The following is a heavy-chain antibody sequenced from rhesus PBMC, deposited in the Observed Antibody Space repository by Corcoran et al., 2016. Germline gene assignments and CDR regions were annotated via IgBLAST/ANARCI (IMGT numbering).Heavy chain of an antibody. D-gene: IGHD3-34*01. J-gene: IGHJ4*01. CDR1: GYTFTDYY. V-gene: IGHV1-111*02. CDR2: VDPEDGEA. Sequence: EVQLVQSGAEVKKPGASVKISCKASGYTFTDYYLHWVRHAPGKGLEWMGRVDPEDGEATHAQKFQDRVTITADTSTDTAYMELSSLRSEDTAVYYCAPGSFDYWGQGVLVTVSS. CDR3: APGSFDY.